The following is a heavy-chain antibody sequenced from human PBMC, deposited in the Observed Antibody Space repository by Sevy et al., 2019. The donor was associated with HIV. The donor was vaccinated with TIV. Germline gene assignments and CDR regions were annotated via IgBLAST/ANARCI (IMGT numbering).Heavy chain of an antibody. D-gene: IGHD2-2*01. CDR2: INHTGSS. CDR1: GGSFSGYY. CDR3: ARHCSSTNCSHSCDI. Sequence: SETLSLTCAVYGGSFSGYYWSWFRQPPGKGLEWIGEINHTGSSNYNPSLKSRVTISIGTSKNQFSLKLSSVTAADTAVYYCARHCSSTNCSHSCDIWGQGTMVTVSS. J-gene: IGHJ3*02. V-gene: IGHV4-34*01.